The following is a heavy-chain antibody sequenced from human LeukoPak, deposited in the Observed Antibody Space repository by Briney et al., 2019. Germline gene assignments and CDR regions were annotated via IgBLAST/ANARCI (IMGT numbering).Heavy chain of an antibody. J-gene: IGHJ4*02. CDR1: GYTFTSYY. CDR2: IIPIFGTA. Sequence: SVKVSCKASGYTFTSYYMHWVRQAPGQGLEWMGGIIPIFGTANYAQKFQGRVTITADESTSTAYMELSSLRSEDTAVYYCARGSYYGSGSYYLFDYWGQGTLVTVSS. V-gene: IGHV1-69*13. D-gene: IGHD3-10*01. CDR3: ARGSYYGSGSYYLFDY.